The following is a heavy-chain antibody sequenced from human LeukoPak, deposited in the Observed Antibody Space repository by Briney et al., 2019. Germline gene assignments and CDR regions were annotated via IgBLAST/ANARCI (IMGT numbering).Heavy chain of an antibody. V-gene: IGHV3-7*01. Sequence: TGGSLRLSCAASGFTFSNYWMTWVRQAPGKGLEWVGNVRQDGGVTNYVDSVKGRFTISRDNAKNSLYLQMNSLRAEDTAVYYCARIQNWNFPPGYWGQGTLVTVSS. J-gene: IGHJ4*02. CDR2: VRQDGGVT. CDR3: ARIQNWNFPPGY. D-gene: IGHD1-7*01. CDR1: GFTFSNYW.